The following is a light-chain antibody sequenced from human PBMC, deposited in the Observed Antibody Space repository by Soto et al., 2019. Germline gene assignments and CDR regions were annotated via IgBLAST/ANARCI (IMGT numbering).Light chain of an antibody. Sequence: DIQMNPSPSSLSASVWDRVTITCRASQSISSWLAWYQQMPGKAPKLLIYDASSLHSGVPSRFSGSGSGTEFTLTISSLQPDDFATYYCQQYNTYSWTFGQGTKVDNK. CDR3: QQYNTYSWT. V-gene: IGKV1-5*01. J-gene: IGKJ1*01. CDR2: DAS. CDR1: QSISSW.